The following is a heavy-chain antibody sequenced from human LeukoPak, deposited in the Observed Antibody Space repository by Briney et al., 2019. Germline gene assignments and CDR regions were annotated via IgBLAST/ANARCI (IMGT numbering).Heavy chain of an antibody. J-gene: IGHJ6*03. V-gene: IGHV1-8*01. Sequence: ASVKVSCKASGYTFTSYDINWVRQATAQGLEWMGWMNPNSGNTGYAQKFQGRVTMTRNTSISTAYMELSSLRSEDTAVYYCARAPLGRITIFTRRYYMDVWGKGTTVTVSS. CDR2: MNPNSGNT. D-gene: IGHD3-3*01. CDR1: GYTFTSYD. CDR3: ARAPLGRITIFTRRYYMDV.